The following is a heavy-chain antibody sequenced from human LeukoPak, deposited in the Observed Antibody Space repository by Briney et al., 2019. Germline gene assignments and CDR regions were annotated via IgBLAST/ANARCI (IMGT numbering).Heavy chain of an antibody. CDR3: AREFHYYGSGSYPTGGNWFDP. V-gene: IGHV4-59*06. J-gene: IGHJ5*02. CDR1: GGSISSYY. Sequence: SETLSLTCTVSGGSISSYYWSWIRQHPGKGLEWIGYIYYSGSTYYNPSLKSRVTISVDTSKNQFSLKLSSVAAADTAVYYCAREFHYYGSGSYPTGGNWFDPWGQGTLVTVSS. CDR2: IYYSGST. D-gene: IGHD3-10*01.